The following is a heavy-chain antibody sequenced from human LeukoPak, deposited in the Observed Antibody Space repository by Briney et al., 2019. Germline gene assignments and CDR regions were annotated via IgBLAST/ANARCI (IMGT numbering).Heavy chain of an antibody. CDR3: ARAKPDGYINY. V-gene: IGHV4-31*03. J-gene: IGHJ4*02. D-gene: IGHD1-14*01. Sequence: PSETLSLTCTVSGGSISSGGYYWSWIRQHPGKGLEWIGYIYYSGSTYYNPSLKSRVTISVDTSKNQFSLKLSSVTAADTAVYYCARAKPDGYINYWGQGTLVTVSP. CDR2: IYYSGST. CDR1: GGSISSGGYY.